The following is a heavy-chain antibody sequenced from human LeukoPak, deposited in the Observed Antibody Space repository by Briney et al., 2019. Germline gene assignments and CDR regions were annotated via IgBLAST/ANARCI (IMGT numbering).Heavy chain of an antibody. J-gene: IGHJ5*02. CDR2: INPVDSDT. V-gene: IGHV5-51*01. CDR3: ARALVPAAIGINWFDP. CDR1: GYSFTSYW. D-gene: IGHD2-2*01. Sequence: GESLKISCKGSGYSFTSYWIGWGRQMPGKGLEGMGVINPVDSDTSYRPSFQGQVTISADKSISTAYLQWSSLRASDTAMYYCARALVPAAIGINWFDPWGQGTLVTVSS.